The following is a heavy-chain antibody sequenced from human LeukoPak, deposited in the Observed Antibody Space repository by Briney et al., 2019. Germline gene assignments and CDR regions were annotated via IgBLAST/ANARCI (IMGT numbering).Heavy chain of an antibody. CDR1: GPTFSSYG. CDR2: IRYDGTNK. Sequence: GASLRLSCAASGPTFSSYGMHWVRHAPGKGLDWVAFIRYDGTNKYYADSGKGRFTISRDNSKNTLYLQMNSLRADDTAVYYCAKDLATSTKIFDCWGPGTLVTVPS. J-gene: IGHJ4*02. V-gene: IGHV3-30*02. CDR3: AKDLATSTKIFDC. D-gene: IGHD5/OR15-5a*01.